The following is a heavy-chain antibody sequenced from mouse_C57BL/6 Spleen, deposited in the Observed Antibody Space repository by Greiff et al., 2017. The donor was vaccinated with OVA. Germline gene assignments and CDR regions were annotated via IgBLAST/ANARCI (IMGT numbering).Heavy chain of an antibody. Sequence: VQLQQSGPELVKPGASVKISCKASGYSFTGYYMNWVKQSPEKSLEWIGEINPSTGGTTYNQKFKAKATLTVDKSSSTAYMQLKSLTSEDSAVYYCARLTTVVDWYFDVWGTGTTVTVSS. V-gene: IGHV1-42*01. CDR3: ARLTTVVDWYFDV. CDR2: INPSTGGT. D-gene: IGHD1-1*01. J-gene: IGHJ1*03. CDR1: GYSFTGYY.